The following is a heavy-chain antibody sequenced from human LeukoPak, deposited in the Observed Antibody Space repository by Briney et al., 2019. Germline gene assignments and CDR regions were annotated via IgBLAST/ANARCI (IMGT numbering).Heavy chain of an antibody. Sequence: ASVKVSCKASGYTFTSYYMHWVRQAPGQGLEWTGIINPSGGSTSYAQKFQGRVAMTRDTSTSTVYMELSSLRSEDTAVYYCARALLVASGSYGSDYWGQGTLVTVSS. D-gene: IGHD1-26*01. J-gene: IGHJ4*02. CDR1: GYTFTSYY. CDR2: INPSGGST. V-gene: IGHV1-46*01. CDR3: ARALLVASGSYGSDY.